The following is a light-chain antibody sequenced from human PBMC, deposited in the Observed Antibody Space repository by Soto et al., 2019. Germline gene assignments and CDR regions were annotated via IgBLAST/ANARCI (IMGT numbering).Light chain of an antibody. CDR2: GAS. CDR3: QQYSEWPLT. CDR1: QSVRSN. Sequence: EIVMTQSPATLSVSPGERDTVSCWASQSVRSNLAWYQQKPGQGPRLLIYGASTRATGIPGRFSGSGSGTEFTLTITNLQAEDFAVYNCQQYSEWPLTFGGGTKVEIK. V-gene: IGKV3-15*01. J-gene: IGKJ4*01.